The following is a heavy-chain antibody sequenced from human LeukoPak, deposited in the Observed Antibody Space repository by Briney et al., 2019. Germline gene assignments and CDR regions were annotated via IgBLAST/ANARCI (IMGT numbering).Heavy chain of an antibody. V-gene: IGHV3-23*01. CDR3: AKYTAAALDY. CDR2: ISGSGDST. CDR1: GFTFSIYA. D-gene: IGHD2-2*01. Sequence: PGGSLRLSCAASGFTFSIYAMSWVRQAPGKGLEWVSAISGSGDSTYYADSVKGRFTISRDNSKNTLYLQMDSLRAEDTAVYYCAKYTAAALDYWGQGTLVTVSS. J-gene: IGHJ4*02.